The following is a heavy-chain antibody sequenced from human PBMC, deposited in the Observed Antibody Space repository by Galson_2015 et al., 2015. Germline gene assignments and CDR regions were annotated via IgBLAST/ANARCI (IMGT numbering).Heavy chain of an antibody. CDR3: AREDSGSYPFDY. V-gene: IGHV4-34*01. Sequence: SETLSLTCAVYGGSFSGYYWSWIRQPPGKGLEWIGEINHSGSTNYNPSLKSRVTISVDTSKNQFSLKLSSVTAADTAVYYCAREDSGSYPFDYWGQGTLVTVSS. J-gene: IGHJ4*02. CDR1: GGSFSGYY. D-gene: IGHD1-26*01. CDR2: INHSGST.